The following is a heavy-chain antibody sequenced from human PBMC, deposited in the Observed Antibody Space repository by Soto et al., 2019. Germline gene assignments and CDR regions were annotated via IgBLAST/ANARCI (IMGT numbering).Heavy chain of an antibody. CDR1: GGSISSYY. D-gene: IGHD4-17*01. V-gene: IGHV4-59*01. J-gene: IGHJ4*02. CDR3: ARSYGDYINFDY. Sequence: SETLSLTCTVSGGSISSYYWSWIRQSPGKGLEWIGYIYYSGSTNYNPSLKSRVTISVDTSKNQFSLKLSSVTASDTAVYYCARSYGDYINFDYWGQGTLVTVSS. CDR2: IYYSGST.